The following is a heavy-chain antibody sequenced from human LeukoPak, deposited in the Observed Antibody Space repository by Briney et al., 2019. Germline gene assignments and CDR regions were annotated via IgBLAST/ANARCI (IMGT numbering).Heavy chain of an antibody. D-gene: IGHD3-3*01. CDR2: LYYMGSS. CDR3: ARHDVWSGYYFAGSFDY. Sequence: SGTLSLTCTVSGGSISSYSYYWGWIRQPPGKGLEWIGSLYYMGSSYYNPSLKSRVTISVDTSNNHFSLRLSSVTAADTAVHYCARHDVWSGYYFAGSFDYWGQGILITVSS. V-gene: IGHV4-39*01. CDR1: GGSISSYSYY. J-gene: IGHJ4*02.